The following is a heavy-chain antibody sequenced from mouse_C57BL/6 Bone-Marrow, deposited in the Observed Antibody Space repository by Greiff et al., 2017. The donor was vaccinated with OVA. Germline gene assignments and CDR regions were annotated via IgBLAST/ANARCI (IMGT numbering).Heavy chain of an antibody. CDR3: ARRGTVVADWYFDV. Sequence: QVQLQQPGAELVMPGASVKLSCKASGYTFTSYWMHWVKQRPGQGLEWIGEIDPSDSYTNYNQKFKGKSTLTVDKSSSTAYMQLSSLTSEDSAVYYCARRGTVVADWYFDVWGTGTTVTVSS. D-gene: IGHD1-1*01. CDR1: GYTFTSYW. CDR2: IDPSDSYT. J-gene: IGHJ1*03. V-gene: IGHV1-69*01.